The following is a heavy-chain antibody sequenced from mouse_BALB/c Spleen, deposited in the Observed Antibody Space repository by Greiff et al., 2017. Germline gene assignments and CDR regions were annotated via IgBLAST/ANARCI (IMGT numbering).Heavy chain of an antibody. Sequence: VQLKQSGPGLVKPSQSLSLTCTVTGYSITSDYAWNWIRQFPGNKLEWMGYISYSGSTSYNPSLKSRISITRDTSKNQFFLQLNSVTTEDTATYYCARFHYDGSLMDYWGQGTSVTVSS. CDR1: GYSITSDYA. CDR3: ARFHYDGSLMDY. V-gene: IGHV3-2*02. CDR2: ISYSGST. J-gene: IGHJ4*01. D-gene: IGHD2-3*01.